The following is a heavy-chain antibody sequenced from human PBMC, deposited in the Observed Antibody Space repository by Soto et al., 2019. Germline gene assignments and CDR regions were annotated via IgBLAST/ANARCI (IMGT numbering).Heavy chain of an antibody. CDR3: AKTAPEMATIWDTNVGFDY. D-gene: IGHD5-12*01. CDR1: GFTFSSYA. Sequence: GGSLRLSCAASGFTFSSYAMSWVRQAPGKGLEWVSAISGSGGSTYYADSVKGRFTISRDNSKNTLYLQMNSLRAEDTAVYYCAKTAPEMATIWDTNVGFDYWGQGTLVTVSS. V-gene: IGHV3-23*01. CDR2: ISGSGGST. J-gene: IGHJ4*02.